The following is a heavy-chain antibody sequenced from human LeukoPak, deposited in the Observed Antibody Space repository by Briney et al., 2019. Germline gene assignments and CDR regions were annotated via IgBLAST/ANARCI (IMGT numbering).Heavy chain of an antibody. CDR1: GFTFSIYS. CDR2: ISSSSTYI. V-gene: IGHV3-21*04. Sequence: GGSLRLSCAASGFTFSIYSMNWVRQAPEKGLEWVSSISSSSTYIYYTDSVKGRFTISRDNSKNTLYLQMNSLRAEDTAVYYCAKEWDSYGSSNSPFDYWGQGTLVTVSS. D-gene: IGHD5-18*01. CDR3: AKEWDSYGSSNSPFDY. J-gene: IGHJ4*02.